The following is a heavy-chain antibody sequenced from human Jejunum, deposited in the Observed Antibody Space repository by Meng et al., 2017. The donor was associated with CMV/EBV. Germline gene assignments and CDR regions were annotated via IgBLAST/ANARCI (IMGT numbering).Heavy chain of an antibody. Sequence: AASGFTFGHYGMSWVRQAPGKGLEYVSAITWNGGSTDYADSVKGRFTISRDNAKNSLYLQMNSLRAEDTALYYCARDIVDNEDGVWGQGTTVTVSS. CDR2: ITWNGGST. CDR3: ARDIVDNEDGV. V-gene: IGHV3-20*03. J-gene: IGHJ6*02. CDR1: GFTFGHYG. D-gene: IGHD5-12*01.